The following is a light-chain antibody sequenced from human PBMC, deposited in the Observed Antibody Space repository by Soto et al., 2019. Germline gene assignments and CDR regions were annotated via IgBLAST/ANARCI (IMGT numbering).Light chain of an antibody. Sequence: EIVLTQSPGPLSLSPGERGTLSCRASQSVSSSYLAWYQQKPGQAPRLLIYGASSRATGIPDRFSGSGSGTDFTLAISRLEPEDFAVYYCQHYGGAPLTFGQGTRLEI. CDR2: GAS. J-gene: IGKJ5*01. V-gene: IGKV3-20*01. CDR1: QSVSSSY. CDR3: QHYGGAPLT.